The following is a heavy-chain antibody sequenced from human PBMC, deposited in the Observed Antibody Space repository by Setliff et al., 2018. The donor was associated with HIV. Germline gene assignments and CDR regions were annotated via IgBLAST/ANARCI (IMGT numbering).Heavy chain of an antibody. Sequence: GGSLRLSCVVSGLTFNRYWMSWVRQVPGKGLEWVSVISGSGSGTFYADSVKGRFTISRDNSKNTLYLQMNRLRVDDTAVYYCAKDGISGGSYPPYYFDYWGHGTLVTVSS. CDR1: GLTFNRYW. CDR3: AKDGISGGSYPPYYFDY. D-gene: IGHD2-15*01. CDR2: ISGSGSGT. V-gene: IGHV3-23*01. J-gene: IGHJ4*01.